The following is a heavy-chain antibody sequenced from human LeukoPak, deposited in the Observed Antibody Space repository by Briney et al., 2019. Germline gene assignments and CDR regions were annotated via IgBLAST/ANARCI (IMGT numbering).Heavy chain of an antibody. D-gene: IGHD3-22*01. CDR3: ARLKRNGYYDSSGYYYFDY. CDR2: ISGSGDST. CDR1: GFTFSNYA. Sequence: GGSLRLSCAASGFTFSNYAMRWVRQAPGKGLEWVSGISGSGDSTYYAGSVKGRFTISRDNSKNTLYLQMNSLRAEDTAVYYCARLKRNGYYDSSGYYYFDYWGQGTLVTVSS. V-gene: IGHV3-23*01. J-gene: IGHJ4*02.